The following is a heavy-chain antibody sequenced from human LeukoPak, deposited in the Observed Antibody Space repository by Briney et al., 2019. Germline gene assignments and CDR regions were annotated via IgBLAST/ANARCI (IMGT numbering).Heavy chain of an antibody. CDR1: GFTFRREY. Sequence: GGSLKISCVATGFTFRREYMHWVRQAPGKGLVWVSRITTDGSTTTYADSVRGRFTISRDNAKNSLYLQMNSLRAEDTAVYYCARDPRYCSSISCPSLDYWGQGTLVTVSS. CDR3: ARDPRYCSSISCPSLDY. V-gene: IGHV3-74*01. D-gene: IGHD2-2*01. J-gene: IGHJ4*02. CDR2: ITTDGSTT.